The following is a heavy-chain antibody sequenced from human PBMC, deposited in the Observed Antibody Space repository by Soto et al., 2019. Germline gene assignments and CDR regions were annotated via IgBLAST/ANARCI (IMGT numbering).Heavy chain of an antibody. D-gene: IGHD3-22*01. Sequence: GGSLRLSCAASGFAFSSYSMNWVRQAPGKGLEWVSSISSSSSYIYYADSVKGRFTISRDNAKNSLYLQMNSLRAEDTAVYYCARDSSGYYSRPSQYFQHWGQGTLVTVSS. V-gene: IGHV3-21*01. CDR3: ARDSSGYYSRPSQYFQH. CDR1: GFAFSSYS. J-gene: IGHJ1*01. CDR2: ISSSSSYI.